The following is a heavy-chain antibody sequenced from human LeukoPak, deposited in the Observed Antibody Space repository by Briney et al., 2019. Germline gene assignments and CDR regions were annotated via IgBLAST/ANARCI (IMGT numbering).Heavy chain of an antibody. V-gene: IGHV3-30-3*01. J-gene: IGHJ4*02. CDR2: ISYDGSIK. CDR1: GIIFSSYA. CDR3: ARDRYYYYGSFDL. D-gene: IGHD3-10*01. Sequence: GGSLRLSCAVSGIIFSSYAMHWVRQAPGKGLEWVASISYDGSIKDYADSVKGRFTISRDNSKNTMYIQMNSLRSEDTAIYYCARDRYYYYGSFDLWGQGTLVTVSS.